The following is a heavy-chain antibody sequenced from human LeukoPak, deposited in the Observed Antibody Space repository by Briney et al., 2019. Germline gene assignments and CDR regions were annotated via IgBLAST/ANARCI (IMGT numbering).Heavy chain of an antibody. CDR2: IYYSGST. D-gene: IGHD3-3*01. J-gene: IGHJ3*02. Sequence: PSETLSLTCTVSGGSIRSYYWSWIRQPPGKGLEWIGYIYYSGSTNYNPSLKSRVTISVDTSKNQFSLKLSSVTAADTAVYYCARYSRYYDFWSGSPPIDAFDIWGQGTMVTVSS. CDR3: ARYSRYYDFWSGSPPIDAFDI. V-gene: IGHV4-59*01. CDR1: GGSIRSYY.